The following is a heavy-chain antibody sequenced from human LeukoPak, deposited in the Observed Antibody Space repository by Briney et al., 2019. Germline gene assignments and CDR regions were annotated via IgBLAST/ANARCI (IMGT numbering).Heavy chain of an antibody. CDR3: ARLKYYYDSSGSRAEYFQH. J-gene: IGHJ1*01. CDR2: IYYSGST. Sequence: SETLSLTCTVSGGSISSYYWSWIRQPPGKGLEWIGYIYYSGSTNYNPSLKSRVTISVDTSKNQFSLKLSSVTAADTAVYYCARLKYYYDSSGSRAEYFQHWGQGTLVTVSS. V-gene: IGHV4-59*01. CDR1: GGSISSYY. D-gene: IGHD3-22*01.